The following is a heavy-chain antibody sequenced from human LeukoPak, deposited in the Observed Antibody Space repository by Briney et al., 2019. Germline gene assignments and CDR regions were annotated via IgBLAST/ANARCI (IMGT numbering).Heavy chain of an antibody. V-gene: IGHV3-30*03. Sequence: GRSLRLSCAASGFTFSSYGMHWVRQAPGKGLEWVAVISYDGSNKYYADSVKGRFTISRDNSKNTLYLQMNSLRAEDTAVYYCSSGGMTTVVTLDYWGQGTLVTVSS. D-gene: IGHD4-23*01. J-gene: IGHJ4*02. CDR2: ISYDGSNK. CDR1: GFTFSSYG. CDR3: SSGGMTTVVTLDY.